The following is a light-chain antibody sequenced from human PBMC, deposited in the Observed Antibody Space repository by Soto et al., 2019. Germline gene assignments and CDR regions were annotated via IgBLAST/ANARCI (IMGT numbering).Light chain of an antibody. CDR1: QSINNW. CDR3: QQYNSYSWT. CDR2: DAS. V-gene: IGKV1-5*01. Sequence: DSQVTQSPSTLSASVGNRVTITCRASQSINNWLAWYQQKPGKAPNLLIYDASSLESGVPSRFSGSGSGTEFTLTISSLQPDDFATYYCQQYNSYSWTFGQGTKV. J-gene: IGKJ1*01.